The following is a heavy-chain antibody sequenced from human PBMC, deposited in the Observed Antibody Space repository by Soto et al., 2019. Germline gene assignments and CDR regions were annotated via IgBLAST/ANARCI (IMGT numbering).Heavy chain of an antibody. Sequence: GGSLRLSCAASGFTFSSYWMHWVRQAPGKGLVWVSRINSDGSSTSYADSVKGRFTISRDNAKNTLYLQMNSLRAEDTAVYYCARDHGVPLTGTTEDYYYYGMDVWGQGTTVTVSS. J-gene: IGHJ6*02. V-gene: IGHV3-74*01. CDR2: INSDGSST. CDR1: GFTFSSYW. D-gene: IGHD1-7*01. CDR3: ARDHGVPLTGTTEDYYYYGMDV.